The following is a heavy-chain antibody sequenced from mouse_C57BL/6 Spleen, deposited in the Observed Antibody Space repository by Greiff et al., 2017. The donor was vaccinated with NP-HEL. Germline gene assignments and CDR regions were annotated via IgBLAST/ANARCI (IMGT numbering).Heavy chain of an antibody. D-gene: IGHD2-1*01. CDR2: INPNNGGT. Sequence: EVQLQQSGPELVKPGASVKLSCKASGYTFTDYYMPWVKQSHGKSLEWIGYINPNNGGTSYNQKFKGQATLTVNKSSSTAYMQLRSLSTQDSAVYDCARGYYGNYGSYFDYWGQGTTLTVSS. CDR1: GYTFTDYY. V-gene: IGHV1-22*01. CDR3: ARGYYGNYGSYFDY. J-gene: IGHJ2*01.